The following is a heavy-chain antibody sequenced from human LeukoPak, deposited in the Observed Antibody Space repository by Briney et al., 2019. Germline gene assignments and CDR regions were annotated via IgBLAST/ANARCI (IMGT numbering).Heavy chain of an antibody. CDR1: GFTFNNYW. Sequence: PGGSLRLSCTASGFTFNNYWVPWVRQGPGQGLVWVSRINSHGSSRNYAHSVKGRFAISRDNAKNTLYLQMNSLRAEDTAVYYCASASSHRIAAGGDYWGQGTLVTVSS. V-gene: IGHV3-74*01. D-gene: IGHD6-13*01. CDR2: INSHGSSR. CDR3: ASASSHRIAAGGDY. J-gene: IGHJ4*02.